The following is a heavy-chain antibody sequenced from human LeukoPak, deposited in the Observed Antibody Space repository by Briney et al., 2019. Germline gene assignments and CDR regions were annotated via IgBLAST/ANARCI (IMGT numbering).Heavy chain of an antibody. V-gene: IGHV3-23*01. CDR2: ISGSGGGST. J-gene: IGHJ3*02. Sequence: PGGSLRLSCAASGFTFRRYGMSWVRQAPGKGLEWVSAISGSGGGSTYYADSVKGRFTISRDNAKNSLYLQMNSLRVEDTALYYCAKDFYRLREFDAFDNWGQGTMVTVSS. CDR1: GFTFRRYG. CDR3: AKDFYRLREFDAFDN. D-gene: IGHD3-16*01.